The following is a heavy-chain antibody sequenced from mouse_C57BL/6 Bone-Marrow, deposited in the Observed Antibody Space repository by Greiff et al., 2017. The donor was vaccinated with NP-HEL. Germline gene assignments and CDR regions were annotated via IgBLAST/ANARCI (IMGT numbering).Heavy chain of an antibody. CDR1: GYTFTSYG. V-gene: IGHV1-81*01. CDR2: IYPRSGNT. Sequence: QVQLQQSGAELARPGASVKLSCKASGYTFTSYGISWVKQRTGQGLEWIGEIYPRSGNTYYNEKFKGKATLTADKSSSTAYMELRSLTSEDSAVYFCASPPDYYGGSSFAYWGQGTLVTVSA. CDR3: ASPPDYYGGSSFAY. J-gene: IGHJ3*01. D-gene: IGHD1-1*01.